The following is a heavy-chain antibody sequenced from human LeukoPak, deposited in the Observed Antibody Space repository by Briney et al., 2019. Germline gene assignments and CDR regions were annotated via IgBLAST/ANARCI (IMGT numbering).Heavy chain of an antibody. CDR3: ARDRAEYSSGWYKQNYYYYMDV. V-gene: IGHV1-18*01. CDR2: ISAYNGNT. J-gene: IGHJ6*03. Sequence: GASVKVSCKASGYTFTSYGISWVRQAPGQGLEWMGWISAYNGNTNYAQKLQGRVTMTTDTSTSTAYMELRSLRSDDTAVYYCARDRAEYSSGWYKQNYYYYMDVWGKGTTVTVPS. CDR1: GYTFTSYG. D-gene: IGHD6-19*01.